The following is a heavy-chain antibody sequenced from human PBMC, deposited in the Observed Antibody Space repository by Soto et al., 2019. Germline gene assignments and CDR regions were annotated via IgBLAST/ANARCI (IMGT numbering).Heavy chain of an antibody. D-gene: IGHD6-19*01. CDR3: AKERSSGWSLDY. J-gene: IGHJ4*02. Sequence: GGCLRLSCLASGFTFSTYAMNWVRQASGKGLEWVSGISGRGDSTYYADSVKGRFTVSRDNSKNTLYLQMNSLRAEDTAVFYCAKERSSGWSLDYWGQGTLVTVSS. V-gene: IGHV3-23*01. CDR1: GFTFSTYA. CDR2: ISGRGDST.